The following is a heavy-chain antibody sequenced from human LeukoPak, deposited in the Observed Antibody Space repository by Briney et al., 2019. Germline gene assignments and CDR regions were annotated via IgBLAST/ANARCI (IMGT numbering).Heavy chain of an antibody. CDR3: ARGRGGHWYFDL. Sequence: SVKVSCRASGGTFSSYAISWVRQAPGQGLEWMGGIIPIFGTANYAQKFQGRVTITTDESTSTAYMELSSLRSEDTAVYYCARGRGGHWYFDLWGRGTLVTVSS. CDR2: IIPIFGTA. J-gene: IGHJ2*01. CDR1: GGTFSSYA. V-gene: IGHV1-69*05.